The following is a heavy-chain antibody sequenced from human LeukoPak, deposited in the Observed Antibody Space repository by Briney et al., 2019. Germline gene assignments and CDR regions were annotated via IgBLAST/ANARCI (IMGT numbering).Heavy chain of an antibody. CDR1: GGSFSGYY. CDR3: ARSNYVWGSYRPRQSDAFDI. CDR2: ISHSGST. D-gene: IGHD3-16*02. Sequence: ASETLSLTCAVYGGSFSGYYWSWIRQPPGKGLEWIGEISHSGSTNYNPSLKSRVTMSVDTSKNQFSLKLSSVTAADTAVYYCARSNYVWGSYRPRQSDAFDIWGQGTMVTVSS. V-gene: IGHV4-34*01. J-gene: IGHJ3*02.